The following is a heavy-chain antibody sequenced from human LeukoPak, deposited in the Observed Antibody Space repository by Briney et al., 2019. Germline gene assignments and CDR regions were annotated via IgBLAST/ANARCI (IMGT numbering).Heavy chain of an antibody. D-gene: IGHD1-26*01. V-gene: IGHV1-69*13. CDR1: GYTLTELS. CDR2: IIPIFGTA. CDR3: ARTARYSGSYGAFDI. J-gene: IGHJ3*02. Sequence: SVKVSCKVSGYTLTELSMHWVRQAPGQGLEWMGGIIPIFGTANYAQKFQGRVTITADESTSTAYMELSSLRSEDTAVYYCARTARYSGSYGAFDIWGQGTMVTVSS.